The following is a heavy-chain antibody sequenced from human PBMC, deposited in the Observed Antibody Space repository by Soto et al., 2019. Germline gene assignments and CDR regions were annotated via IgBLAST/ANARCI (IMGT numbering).Heavy chain of an antibody. CDR2: ISGSGDST. V-gene: IGHV3-23*01. D-gene: IGHD6-19*01. Sequence: GGSLRLSCAASGFTFSSYAMSWVRQAPGKGLEWVSVISGSGDSTYYADSVKGRFTLSRDNSKNTLYLQMNSLRAEDTAVYYCSRRTSGWYFDYWGRGTLVTVSS. CDR3: SRRTSGWYFDY. CDR1: GFTFSSYA. J-gene: IGHJ4*02.